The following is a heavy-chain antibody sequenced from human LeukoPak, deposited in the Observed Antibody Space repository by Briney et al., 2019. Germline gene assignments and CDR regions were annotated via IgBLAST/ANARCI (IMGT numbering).Heavy chain of an antibody. V-gene: IGHV1-18*01. D-gene: IGHD3-22*01. CDR2: ISAYNGNT. CDR3: ARDYNYYDSSGYYGAFDI. CDR1: GYTFTSYG. Sequence: ASVKVSCKASGYTFTSYGISWVRQAPRQGLEWMGWISAYNGNTNYAQKLQGRVTMTTDTSTSTAYMELRSLRSDDTAVYYCARDYNYYDSSGYYGAFDIWGQGTMVTVSS. J-gene: IGHJ3*02.